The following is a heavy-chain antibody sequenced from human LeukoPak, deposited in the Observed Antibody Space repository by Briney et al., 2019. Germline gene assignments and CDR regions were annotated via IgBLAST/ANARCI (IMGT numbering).Heavy chain of an antibody. D-gene: IGHD3-9*01. CDR1: GGSISSIYFY. CDR2: IYYSGNT. CDR3: ARVNGHYSH. V-gene: IGHV4-39*07. J-gene: IGHJ4*02. Sequence: SETLSLTCTVPGGSISSIYFYWAWIRQPPGKGLEWIGSIYYSGNTYYNPSLMSRVTISLDTSKNQFSLKLSSVTAADSAVYYCARVNGHYSHWGQGTLVTVSS.